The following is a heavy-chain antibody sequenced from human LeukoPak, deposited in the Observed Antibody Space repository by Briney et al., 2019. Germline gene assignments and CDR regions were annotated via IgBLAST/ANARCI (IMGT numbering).Heavy chain of an antibody. J-gene: IGHJ5*02. CDR3: ARHRGNYYGSGSYLGWFDP. D-gene: IGHD3-10*01. Sequence: SETLLLTCTVSGGSIMSSSYYWGWIRQPPGEGLVWIGSIYYSGRSYYHTSLKSRVTISVDTSKKYFFLQLHAVTAADTAVYYCARHRGNYYGSGSYLGWFDPWGQGTLVTVSS. CDR1: GGSIMSSSYY. V-gene: IGHV4-39*01. CDR2: IYYSGRS.